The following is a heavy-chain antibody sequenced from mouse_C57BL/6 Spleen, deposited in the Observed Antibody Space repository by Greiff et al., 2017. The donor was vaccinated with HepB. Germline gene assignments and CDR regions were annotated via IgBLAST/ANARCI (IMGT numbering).Heavy chain of an antibody. CDR1: GFTFSDYY. V-gene: IGHV5-12*01. CDR3: ARHRLLWAQDYGELDY. CDR2: ISNGGGST. Sequence: EVKLVESGGGLVQPGGSLKLSCAASGFTFSDYYMYWVRQTPEKRLEWVAYISNGGGSTYYPDTVKGRFTISRDNAKNTLYLQMSRLKSEDTAMYYCARHRLLWAQDYGELDYWGQGTTLTVSS. D-gene: IGHD2-10*01. J-gene: IGHJ2*01.